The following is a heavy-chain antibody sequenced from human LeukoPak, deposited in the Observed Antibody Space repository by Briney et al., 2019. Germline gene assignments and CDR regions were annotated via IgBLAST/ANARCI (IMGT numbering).Heavy chain of an antibody. V-gene: IGHV4-59*08. D-gene: IGHD1-1*01. Sequence: SETLSLTCSVSGGSITTYYWGWIRQPPGKGLEWIGFMFHSGSTSYNPSLKSRVTISVDTSRNQSSLRLNSVTAADTAVYYCARATGATGTTTYYFEYWGQGTLVTVSS. J-gene: IGHJ4*02. CDR1: GGSITTYY. CDR2: MFHSGST. CDR3: ARATGATGTTTYYFEY.